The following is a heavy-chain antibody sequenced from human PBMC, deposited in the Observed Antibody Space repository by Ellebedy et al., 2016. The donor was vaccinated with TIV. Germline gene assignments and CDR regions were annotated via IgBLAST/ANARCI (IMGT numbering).Heavy chain of an antibody. V-gene: IGHV5-10-1*01. Sequence: GESLKISCKGSGYIFTNYWISWVRQMPGKGLEWMWRIDPSDSYTSYSPSFQGHVTISVDKSISTAYLQWSSLKASDTAMYFCARLPGTHPDDYYFDYWGQGTLVTVSS. D-gene: IGHD1-7*01. CDR1: GYIFTNYW. CDR2: IDPSDSYT. J-gene: IGHJ4*02. CDR3: ARLPGTHPDDYYFDY.